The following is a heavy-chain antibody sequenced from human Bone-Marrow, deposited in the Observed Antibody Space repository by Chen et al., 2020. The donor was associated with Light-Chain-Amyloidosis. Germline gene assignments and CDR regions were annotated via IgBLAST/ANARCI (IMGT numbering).Heavy chain of an antibody. CDR1: IDSMIGYY. CDR2: VFYTGTT. CDR3: ARVGKTNGWTLDS. Sequence: QVQMQESGPGLVKPSETLSLSCNVSIDSMIGYYWTWIRQPPGKALAWIGYVFYTGTTNYSPSFQSRVTLSIDMPKKPLSLKLTSVTVADTAVYYCARVGKTNGWTLDSWGHGTLVSVSS. D-gene: IGHD2-8*01. J-gene: IGHJ5*01. V-gene: IGHV4-59*12.